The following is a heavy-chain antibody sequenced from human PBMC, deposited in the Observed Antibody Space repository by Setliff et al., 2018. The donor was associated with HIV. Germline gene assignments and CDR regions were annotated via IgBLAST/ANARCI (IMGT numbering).Heavy chain of an antibody. V-gene: IGHV3-48*03. CDR2: ISSSGSTI. CDR1: GFTFSSYE. CDR3: AKDRSGSYSFARD. D-gene: IGHD1-26*01. J-gene: IGHJ4*02. Sequence: GESLRLSCAASGFTFSSYEMNWVRQAPGKGLEWLSYISSSGSTIYYADSVKGRFTVSRDNAKNSLYLQMNSLRAEDTAVYYCAKDRSGSYSFARDWGQGTLVTAPQ.